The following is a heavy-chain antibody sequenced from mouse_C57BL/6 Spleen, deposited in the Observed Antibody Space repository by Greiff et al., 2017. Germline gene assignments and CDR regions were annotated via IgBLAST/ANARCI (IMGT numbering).Heavy chain of an antibody. V-gene: IGHV1-81*01. CDR1: GYTFTSYG. J-gene: IGHJ2*01. CDR3: ARFYIGAYYFDD. D-gene: IGHD2-14*01. CDR2: IYPRSGNT. Sequence: QVQLQQSGAELARPGASVKLSCKASGYTFTSYGISWVKQRTGQGLEWIGEIYPRSGNTYYNEKFKGKATLTADKSSSTAYMGLRSLTSEDSAVYFCARFYIGAYYFDDWGQGTTLTVSS.